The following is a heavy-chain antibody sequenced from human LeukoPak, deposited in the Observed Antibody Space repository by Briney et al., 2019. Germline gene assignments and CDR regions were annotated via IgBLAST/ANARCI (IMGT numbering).Heavy chain of an antibody. D-gene: IGHD5-12*01. CDR2: IDPNSGGT. J-gene: IGHJ4*02. V-gene: IGHV1-2*02. CDR1: GYTFTGYY. Sequence: ASVKVSCKSSGYTFTGYYMHWVRQAPGQGLEWMGWIDPNSGGTNYAQKFQGRVTMTRDTSISIAYMDLSRLRSDDTAVYYCAVQWLVDYWGQGNLVTVSS. CDR3: AVQWLVDY.